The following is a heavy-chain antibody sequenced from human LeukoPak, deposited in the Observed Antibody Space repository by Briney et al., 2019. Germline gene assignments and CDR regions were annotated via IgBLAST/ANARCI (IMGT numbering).Heavy chain of an antibody. CDR2: ISHDGGNK. J-gene: IGHJ4*02. CDR3: ARDIYGGHDY. Sequence: GRSLRLSCAASGFTFSSFAIHWIRQAPGKGLEWVAVISHDGGNKYYADSVKGRFTISRDNSKNTLYLQMNSLRAEDTAVYYCARDIYGGHDYWGQGALLTVSS. CDR1: GFTFSSFA. V-gene: IGHV3-30-3*01. D-gene: IGHD2-21*01.